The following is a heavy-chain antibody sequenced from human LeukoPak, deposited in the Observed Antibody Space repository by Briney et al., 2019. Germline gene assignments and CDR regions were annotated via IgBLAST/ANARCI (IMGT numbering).Heavy chain of an antibody. Sequence: SAKVSCKASGGTFSSYAISWVRQAPGQGLEWMGGIIPIFGTANYAQKFQGRVTITADESTSTAYMELSSLRSEDTAVYYCANTNYDILTGYYPYNWYDPWGQGTLVTVSS. CDR1: GGTFSSYA. CDR2: IIPIFGTA. D-gene: IGHD3-9*01. CDR3: ANTNYDILTGYYPYNWYDP. J-gene: IGHJ5*02. V-gene: IGHV1-69*13.